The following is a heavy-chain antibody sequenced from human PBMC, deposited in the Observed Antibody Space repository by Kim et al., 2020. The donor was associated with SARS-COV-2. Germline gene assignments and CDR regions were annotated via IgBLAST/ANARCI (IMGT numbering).Heavy chain of an antibody. CDR3: ARGPNYYDSSGYSYFDY. V-gene: IGHV4-30-2*05. Sequence: LKSRVTISVDTSKNHFSLKLSSVTAADTAVYYWARGPNYYDSSGYSYFDYWGQGTLVTVSS. J-gene: IGHJ4*02. D-gene: IGHD3-22*01.